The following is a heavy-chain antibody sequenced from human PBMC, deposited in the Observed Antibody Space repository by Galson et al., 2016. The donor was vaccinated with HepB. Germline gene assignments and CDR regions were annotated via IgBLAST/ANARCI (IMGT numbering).Heavy chain of an antibody. V-gene: IGHV4-34*01. CDR2: INQSGNT. D-gene: IGHD3-10*01. J-gene: IGHJ5*02. CDR1: GGSFSGYY. Sequence: ETLSLTCAVYGGSFSGYYFIWIRQPPGKGLERIGEINQSGNTNYNPSLESRVTISADTSKNQFSLKLTSVTAADTAMFYCSRGKGVGRGVIGHWGQGSLVTVSS. CDR3: SRGKGVGRGVIGH.